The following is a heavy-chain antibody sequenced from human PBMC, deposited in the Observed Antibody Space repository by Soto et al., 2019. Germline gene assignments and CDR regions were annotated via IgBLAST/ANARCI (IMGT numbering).Heavy chain of an antibody. J-gene: IGHJ4*02. CDR3: ARAFRYSSTALDY. Sequence: LRLSCAASGFTFSSYEMNWVRQAPGKGLEWVSYISSSGSTIYYADSVRGRFTISRDNAKNSLYLQMNSLRAEDTAVYYCARAFRYSSTALDYWGQGTLVTVSS. V-gene: IGHV3-48*03. D-gene: IGHD6-13*01. CDR1: GFTFSSYE. CDR2: ISSSGSTI.